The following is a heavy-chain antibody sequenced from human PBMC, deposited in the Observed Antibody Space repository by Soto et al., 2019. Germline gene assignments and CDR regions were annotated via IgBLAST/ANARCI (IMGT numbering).Heavy chain of an antibody. D-gene: IGHD2-21*02. Sequence: ASVKVSCKASGYTFTSYGISWVRQAPGQGLEWMGRISAYNGNTNYAQKLQGRVTMTTDTSTSTAYMELRSLRSDDTAVYYCARVFVVVTEYYYYGMDVWGQGTTVTVSS. V-gene: IGHV1-18*04. CDR2: ISAYNGNT. CDR3: ARVFVVVTEYYYYGMDV. CDR1: GYTFTSYG. J-gene: IGHJ6*02.